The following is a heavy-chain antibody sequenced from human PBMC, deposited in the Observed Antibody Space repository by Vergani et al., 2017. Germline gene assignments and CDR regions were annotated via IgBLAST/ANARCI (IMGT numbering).Heavy chain of an antibody. Sequence: EVQLLESGGGLVQPGGSLRLSCAASGFTFSSYAMSWVRQAPGKGLEWVSAISGSGGSTYYADTVKGRFTISRDNSKNTLYLQMNSLRAEDTAVYYCAKDSSSWYWYFDLWGRGTLVTVSS. CDR2: ISGSGGST. J-gene: IGHJ2*01. CDR3: AKDSSSWYWYFDL. V-gene: IGHV3-23*01. CDR1: GFTFSSYA. D-gene: IGHD6-13*01.